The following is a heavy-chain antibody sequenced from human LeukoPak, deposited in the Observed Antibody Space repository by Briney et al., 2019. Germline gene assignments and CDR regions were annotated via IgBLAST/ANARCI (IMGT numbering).Heavy chain of an antibody. CDR1: GFTFSDYN. Sequence: GGSLRLSCAASGFTFSDYNMRWIRQAPGKGLEWVSSISRSGSTKYYADSVKGRFTISRDNAKNTLYLQMNSLRAEDTAVYYCARFRPYDSPDYWGQGTLVTVSS. CDR3: ARFRPYDSPDY. D-gene: IGHD3-3*01. J-gene: IGHJ4*02. CDR2: ISRSGSTK. V-gene: IGHV3-11*04.